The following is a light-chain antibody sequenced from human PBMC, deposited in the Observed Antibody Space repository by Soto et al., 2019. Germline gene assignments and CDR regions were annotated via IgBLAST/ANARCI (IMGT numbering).Light chain of an antibody. V-gene: IGKV3-15*01. Sequence: EMVMTQSPATLAVSPGERATLSCSASQSVSTNLAWYQQKPGQPPRLLIYGASTRATGIPARFSGSGSGTEFTLTLSSLQSEDFADYYCQQYNNWPLWTFGQGTKVEIK. J-gene: IGKJ1*01. CDR1: QSVSTN. CDR2: GAS. CDR3: QQYNNWPLWT.